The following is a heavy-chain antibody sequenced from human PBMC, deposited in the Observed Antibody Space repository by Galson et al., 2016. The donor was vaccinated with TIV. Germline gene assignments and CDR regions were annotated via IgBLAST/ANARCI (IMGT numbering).Heavy chain of an antibody. Sequence: SLRLSCAASGFTFSSYGFHWVRQAPGKGLEWVAFISYDGGDKKYLDSVKGRFTISRDNAKNSLYLQMNSLRAEDTAVYYCARNNWNYEGAFDIWGQGTMVTVSS. J-gene: IGHJ3*02. CDR2: ISYDGGDK. V-gene: IGHV3-30*04. D-gene: IGHD1-7*01. CDR3: ARNNWNYEGAFDI. CDR1: GFTFSSYG.